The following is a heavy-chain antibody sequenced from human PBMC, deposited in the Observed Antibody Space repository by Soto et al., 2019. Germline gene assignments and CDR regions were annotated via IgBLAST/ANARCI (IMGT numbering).Heavy chain of an antibody. CDR3: AKADCSSTSCHLGAFDI. CDR1: GFTFDDYA. V-gene: IGHV3-9*01. D-gene: IGHD2-2*01. J-gene: IGHJ3*02. Sequence: PGGSLRLSCAASGFTFDDYAMHWVRQAPGKGLEWVSGISWNSGSIGYADSVKGRFTISRDNAKNSLYLQMNSLRAEDTALYYCAKADCSSTSCHLGAFDIWGQGTMVTVSS. CDR2: ISWNSGSI.